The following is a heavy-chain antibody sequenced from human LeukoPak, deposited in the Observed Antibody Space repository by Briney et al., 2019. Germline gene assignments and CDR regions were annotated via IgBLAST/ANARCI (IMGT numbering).Heavy chain of an antibody. CDR1: GFTFSSYA. CDR3: ARSAAPIVAGYALGY. CDR2: IYYSGST. J-gene: IGHJ4*02. D-gene: IGHD5-12*01. V-gene: IGHV4-39*01. Sequence: GSLRLSCAASGFTFSSYAMSWVRQPPGKGLEWIGSIYYSGSTYYNPSLKSRVTISVDTSKNQFSLKLSSVTAADTAVHYCARSAAPIVAGYALGYWGQGTLVTVSS.